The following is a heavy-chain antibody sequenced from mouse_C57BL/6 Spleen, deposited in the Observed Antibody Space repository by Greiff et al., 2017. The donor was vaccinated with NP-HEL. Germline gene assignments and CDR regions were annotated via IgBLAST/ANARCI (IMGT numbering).Heavy chain of an antibody. CDR2: IDPSDSET. V-gene: IGHV1-52*01. CDR3: ERDVAGSAWFAY. D-gene: IGHD1-1*01. CDR1: GYTFTSYW. Sequence: VQLQQSGAELVRPGSSVKLSCKASGYTFTSYWMHWVKQRPIQGLEWIGNIDPSDSETHYNQKFKDKATLTVDKSSSTAYMQLSSLTSEDSAVYYCERDVAGSAWFAYWGQGTLVTVSA. J-gene: IGHJ3*01.